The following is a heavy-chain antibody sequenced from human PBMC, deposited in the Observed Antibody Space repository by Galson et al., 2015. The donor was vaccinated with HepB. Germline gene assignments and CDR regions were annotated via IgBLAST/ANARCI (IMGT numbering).Heavy chain of an antibody. CDR1: GFTFSYYA. CDR3: AKVFPEKTDGWYRQALYYFDS. D-gene: IGHD6-19*01. J-gene: IGHJ4*03. CDR2: ITPSGDNT. Sequence: SLRLSCAASGFTFSYYAMAWVRQAPGKGLEWISAITPSGDNTYSADSMKGRFFISRDNSQNTLFLQMNSLRADDTAIYFCAKVFPEKTDGWYRQALYYFDSWSPGTLVTVSS. V-gene: IGHV3-23*01.